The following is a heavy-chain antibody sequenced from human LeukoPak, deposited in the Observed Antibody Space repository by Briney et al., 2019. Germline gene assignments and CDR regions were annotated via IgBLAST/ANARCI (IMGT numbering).Heavy chain of an antibody. J-gene: IGHJ4*02. D-gene: IGHD1-26*01. CDR3: ARVPPRYSGIYQYYFDY. CDR2: INPSGGST. CDR1: GYTFTSYY. Sequence: GASVKVSCKASGYTFTSYYMHWVRQAPGQGLEWMGIINPSGGSTSYAQKFQGRVTMTRDMSTSTVYMELSSLRSADTAVYYCARVPPRYSGIYQYYFDYWGQGTLVTVSS. V-gene: IGHV1-46*01.